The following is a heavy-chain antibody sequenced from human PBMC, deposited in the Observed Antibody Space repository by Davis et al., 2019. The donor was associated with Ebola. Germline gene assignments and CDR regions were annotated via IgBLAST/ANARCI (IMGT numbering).Heavy chain of an antibody. D-gene: IGHD6-19*01. CDR1: GYTFTSYG. J-gene: IGHJ6*02. CDR2: ISAYNGNT. V-gene: IGHV1-18*01. Sequence: ASVKVSCKASGYTFTSYGISWVRQAPGQGLEWMGWISAYNGNTNYAQKLQGRVTMTTDTSTSTAYMELRSLRSDDTAVYYCASTEGIAVAGTRYYYGMDVWGQGTTVTVSS. CDR3: ASTEGIAVAGTRYYYGMDV.